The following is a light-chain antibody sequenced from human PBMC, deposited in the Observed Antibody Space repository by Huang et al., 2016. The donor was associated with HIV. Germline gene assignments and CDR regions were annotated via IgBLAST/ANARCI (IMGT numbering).Light chain of an antibody. J-gene: IGKJ3*01. Sequence: EIVLTQSPATLSLSPGEGGTLSCRASQSVSSPYVAWYQHGPGQAPRLRIYETSIRATAIPVRFSGSGSGTDFTLTISRLEPEDFAVYYCQQYENSPFTFGPGTKVDIK. CDR1: QSVSSPY. CDR2: ETS. CDR3: QQYENSPFT. V-gene: IGKV3-20*01.